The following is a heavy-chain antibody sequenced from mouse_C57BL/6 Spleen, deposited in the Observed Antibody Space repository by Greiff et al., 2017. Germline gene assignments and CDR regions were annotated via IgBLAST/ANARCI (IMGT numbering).Heavy chain of an antibody. V-gene: IGHV1-20*01. CDR3: ARSADYSNYVGTSYFDY. Sequence: VQLQQSGPELVKPGDSVTISCKASGYSFTGYFMNWVMQSHGKSLEWIGRINPYNGDTFYNQKFKGKATLTVDKSSSTAYMELRSLTSEDSAVYYCARSADYSNYVGTSYFDYWGQGTTLTVSS. CDR1: GYSFTGYF. J-gene: IGHJ2*01. CDR2: INPYNGDT. D-gene: IGHD2-5*01.